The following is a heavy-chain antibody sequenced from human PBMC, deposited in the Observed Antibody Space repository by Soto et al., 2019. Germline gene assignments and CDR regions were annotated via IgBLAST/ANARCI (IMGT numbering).Heavy chain of an antibody. V-gene: IGHV1-69*06. Sequence: QMQLVQSGAEVKKPGSSVKVSCKASGGTLSSFINYPINWVRQAPGQGLEWMGGIVPNVGTVKYAQKFQGRVTITADNSTGTVYMELSSLRSEDTALYYCARRDTSGFLRYFDNWGQGTLVTVSS. CDR2: IVPNVGTV. CDR1: GGTLSSFINYP. CDR3: ARRDTSGFLRYFDN. J-gene: IGHJ4*02. D-gene: IGHD3-3*01.